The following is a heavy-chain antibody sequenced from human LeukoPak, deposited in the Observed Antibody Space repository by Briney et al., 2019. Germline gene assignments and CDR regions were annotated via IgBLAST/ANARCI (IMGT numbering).Heavy chain of an antibody. CDR3: ARDLEAAAGKEFDY. D-gene: IGHD6-13*01. CDR1: GYTFTSYG. J-gene: IGHJ4*02. V-gene: IGHV1-18*01. Sequence: GASVKVSCKASGYTFTSYGISWVRQAPGQGLEWMGWISAYNGNTNYAQKFQGRVTMTRDTSTSTVYMELSSLRSEDTAVYYCARDLEAAAGKEFDYWGQGTLVTVSS. CDR2: ISAYNGNT.